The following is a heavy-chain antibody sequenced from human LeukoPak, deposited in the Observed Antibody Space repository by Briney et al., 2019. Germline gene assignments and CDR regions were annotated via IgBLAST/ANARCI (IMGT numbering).Heavy chain of an antibody. CDR3: ATNYDILTGYFGYFDY. Sequence: SETLSLTCTVSGGSISSSSYYWGWIRQPPGKGLEWIGSIYYSGSTYYNPSLKSRVTISVDTSKNQFSLKLSSVTAADTAVYYCATNYDILTGYFGYFDYWGQGTLVTVSS. J-gene: IGHJ4*02. CDR1: GGSISSSSYY. V-gene: IGHV4-39*01. CDR2: IYYSGST. D-gene: IGHD3-9*01.